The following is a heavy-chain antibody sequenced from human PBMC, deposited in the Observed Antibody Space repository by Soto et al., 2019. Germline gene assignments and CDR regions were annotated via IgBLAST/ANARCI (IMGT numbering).Heavy chain of an antibody. V-gene: IGHV3-23*01. CDR3: AKVQGNFIMITFGGVIPFDY. CDR2: ISGSGGST. D-gene: IGHD3-16*02. Sequence: PGGSLSLSSLASGFTFRRYAMSWVRPAPGKGLEWVSAISGSGGSTYYADSVKGRFTISRDNSKNTLYLQMNSLRAEDTAVYYRAKVQGNFIMITFGGVIPFDYWGQGTLVTVSS. CDR1: GFTFRRYA. J-gene: IGHJ4*02.